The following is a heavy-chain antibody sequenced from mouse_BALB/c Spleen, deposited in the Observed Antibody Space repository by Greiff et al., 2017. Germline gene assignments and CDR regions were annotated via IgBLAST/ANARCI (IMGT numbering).Heavy chain of an antibody. CDR3: AREGVITTRGYAMDY. V-gene: IGHV1-63*01. CDR1: GYAFTNYW. D-gene: IGHD1-1*01. Sequence: VQLQQSGAELVRPGTSVKISCKASGYAFTNYWLGWVKQRPGHGLEWIGDIYPGSGNTYYNEKFKGKATLTADKSSSTAYMQLSSLTSEDSAVYFCAREGVITTRGYAMDYWGQGTSVTVSS. J-gene: IGHJ4*01. CDR2: IYPGSGNT.